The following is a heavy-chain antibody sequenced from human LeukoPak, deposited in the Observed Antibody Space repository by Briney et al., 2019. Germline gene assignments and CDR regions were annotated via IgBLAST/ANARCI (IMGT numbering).Heavy chain of an antibody. CDR2: ISSTSSSSTI. J-gene: IGHJ4*02. V-gene: IGHV3-48*01. Sequence: GGSLRLSCAASGLTFSRFGMNWVRQAPGKGLEWVSYISSTSSSSTIYYADSVKGRFTISRDNSKNTLYLQMNSLRAEDTAVYYCAKQGYYDSSGTPDYWGQGTLVTVSS. CDR3: AKQGYYDSSGTPDY. CDR1: GLTFSRFG. D-gene: IGHD3-22*01.